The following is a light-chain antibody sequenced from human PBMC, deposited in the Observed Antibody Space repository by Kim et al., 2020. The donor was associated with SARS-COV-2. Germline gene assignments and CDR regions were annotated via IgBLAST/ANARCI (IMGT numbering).Light chain of an antibody. V-gene: IGLV2-11*01. J-gene: IGLJ3*02. CDR3: WLYAGSWV. CDR2: DVS. CDR1: SSYVGGYNY. Sequence: SPGQSVTIPCTGTSSYVGGYNYVSWYQQHPGKAPKLMIYDVSKRPSGVPDRFSGSKSGNTASLTISGLQAEDEADYYCWLYAGSWVFGGGTQLTVL.